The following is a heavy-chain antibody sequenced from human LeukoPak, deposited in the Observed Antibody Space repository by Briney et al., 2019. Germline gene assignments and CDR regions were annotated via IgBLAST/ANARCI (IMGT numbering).Heavy chain of an antibody. V-gene: IGHV4-39*07. J-gene: IGHJ5*02. CDR3: ARVEWVTMHPGWFDP. CDR2: IYYSGST. Sequence: SETLSLTCTVSGGSISSSSYYWGWIRQPPGKGLEWIGSIYYSGSTYYNPSLKSRVTISVDTSKNQFSLKLSSVTAADTAVYYCARVEWVTMHPGWFDPWGQGTLVTVSS. CDR1: GGSISSSSYY. D-gene: IGHD3-10*01.